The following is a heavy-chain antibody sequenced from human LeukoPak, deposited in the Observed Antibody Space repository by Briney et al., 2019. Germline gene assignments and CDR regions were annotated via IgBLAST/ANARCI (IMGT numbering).Heavy chain of an antibody. V-gene: IGHV3-43*02. CDR1: GFTFDDYA. Sequence: PGGSLRLSCAASGFTFDDYAMHWVRQAPGKGLEWVSLISGDGGSTYYADSVKGRFTISRDNSKNSLYLQMNSLRTEDTALYYCAKDGEMATPYYYYYGMDVWGQGTTVTVSS. CDR2: ISGDGGST. D-gene: IGHD5-24*01. J-gene: IGHJ6*02. CDR3: AKDGEMATPYYYYYGMDV.